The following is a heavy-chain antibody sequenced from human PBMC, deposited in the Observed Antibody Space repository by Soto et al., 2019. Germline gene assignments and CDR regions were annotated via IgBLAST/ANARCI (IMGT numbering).Heavy chain of an antibody. CDR3: AREDTMVRYPQGYAEYFQH. CDR1: GGTFSSYA. CDR2: IIPIFGTA. J-gene: IGHJ1*01. V-gene: IGHV1-69*12. D-gene: IGHD3-10*01. Sequence: QVQLVQSGAEVKKPGSSVKVSCKASGGTFSSYAISWVRQAPGQGLEWMGGIIPIFGTANYAQKFQGRVTIPGEESTSTAYMGLSSLRSEDTGVYYCAREDTMVRYPQGYAEYFQHWGQGTLVTVSS.